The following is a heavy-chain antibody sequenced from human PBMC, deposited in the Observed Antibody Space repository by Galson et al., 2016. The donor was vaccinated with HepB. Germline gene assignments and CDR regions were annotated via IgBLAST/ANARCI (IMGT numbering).Heavy chain of an antibody. D-gene: IGHD2-2*01. J-gene: IGHJ4*02. CDR2: IKSKIDGGTR. Sequence: SLRLSCATSGLTFNDAWMNWVRQAPGKGLEWVGRIKSKIDGGTREYADPVKGRFTISTDDSKNTVYLQMNSLITEDTAVYYCTTMLGYCSSTSCWGQGPLVTVSS. V-gene: IGHV3-15*01. CDR1: GLTFNDAW. CDR3: TTMLGYCSSTSC.